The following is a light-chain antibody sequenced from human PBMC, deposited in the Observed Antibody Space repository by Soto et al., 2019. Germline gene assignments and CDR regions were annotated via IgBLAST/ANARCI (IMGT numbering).Light chain of an antibody. CDR1: QSVGSK. J-gene: IGKJ5*01. CDR3: QQRSSWPIT. Sequence: EIVLTQAPGTLSLSPGEGATLSWRASQSVGSKLAWFQQKPGQAPRLLIYDAFNRATGIPARFSGSGSGTDFTVTISSLEPEDFAVYYCQQRSSWPITFGPGTRLEIK. V-gene: IGKV3-11*01. CDR2: DAF.